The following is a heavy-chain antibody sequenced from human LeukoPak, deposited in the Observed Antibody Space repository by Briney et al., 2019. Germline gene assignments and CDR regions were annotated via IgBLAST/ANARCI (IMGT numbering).Heavy chain of an antibody. Sequence: GGSLRLSCAASGFTFSSYSMNWVRQAPGKGLEWVSSISSSSSYIYYADSVKGRFTISRDNAKNSLYLQMNSLRAEDTAVYYCARGGRRPWGLLKDYWGQGTLVTVSS. CDR3: ARGGRRPWGLLKDY. J-gene: IGHJ4*02. CDR2: ISSSSSYI. D-gene: IGHD1-26*01. CDR1: GFTFSSYS. V-gene: IGHV3-21*01.